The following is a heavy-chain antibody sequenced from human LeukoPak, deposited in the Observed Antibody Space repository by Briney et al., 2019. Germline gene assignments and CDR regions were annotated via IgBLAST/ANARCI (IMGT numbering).Heavy chain of an antibody. CDR3: ARAAAGRAYYHYGMDV. V-gene: IGHV3-21*01. J-gene: IGHJ6*02. CDR2: ISSSNRFI. Sequence: GGSLRLSCVASGFTLSSHTMNWVRQAPGKGLEWVSSISSSNRFIYYADSVKGRFTISRDNAKNSLYLQMNSLRAEDTAIYYCARAAAGRAYYHYGMDVWGQGTTVTVSS. CDR1: GFTLSSHT. D-gene: IGHD6-13*01.